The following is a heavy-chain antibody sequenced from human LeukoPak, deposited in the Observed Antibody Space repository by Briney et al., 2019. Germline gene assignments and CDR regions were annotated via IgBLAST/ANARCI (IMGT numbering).Heavy chain of an antibody. J-gene: IGHJ3*02. CDR1: GFTFSSYA. Sequence: GRSLRLSCAASGFTFSSYAMHWVRQAPGKGLEWVAVISYDGSNKYYADSVKGRFTISRDNAKNSLYLQMNSLRAEDTAVYYCARDLAAGSHAFDIWGQGTMVTVSS. D-gene: IGHD6-13*01. CDR3: ARDLAAGSHAFDI. CDR2: ISYDGSNK. V-gene: IGHV3-30-3*01.